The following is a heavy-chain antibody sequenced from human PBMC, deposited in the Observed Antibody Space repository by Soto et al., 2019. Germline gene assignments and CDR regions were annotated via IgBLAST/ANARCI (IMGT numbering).Heavy chain of an antibody. D-gene: IGHD3-22*01. V-gene: IGHV1-69*02. CDR1: GGTFSSYT. Sequence: QVQLVQSGAEVKKPGSSVKVSCKASGGTFSSYTISWVRQAPGQGLEWMGRIIPILGIANYAQKFQGRVTITGDKSASKAYRELRSLSCEDTAVYYCAKFHYFDSSGYPSCFAPWGQGPLVTVSS. CDR2: IIPILGIA. J-gene: IGHJ5*02. CDR3: AKFHYFDSSGYPSCFAP.